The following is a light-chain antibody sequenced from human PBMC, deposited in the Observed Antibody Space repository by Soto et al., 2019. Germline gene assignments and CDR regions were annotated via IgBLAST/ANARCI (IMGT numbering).Light chain of an antibody. Sequence: QSALTQPVSVSGSPGQSITISCTGTGSDVGGFNYVSWYQQHPGKAPKLIIYDVSNRPSRVSNRFSGSKSGNTASLTISGLQAEDEADYYCSSYTSSSALYVCGTGTKVTVL. CDR1: GSDVGGFNY. CDR2: DVS. V-gene: IGLV2-14*01. CDR3: SSYTSSSALYV. J-gene: IGLJ1*01.